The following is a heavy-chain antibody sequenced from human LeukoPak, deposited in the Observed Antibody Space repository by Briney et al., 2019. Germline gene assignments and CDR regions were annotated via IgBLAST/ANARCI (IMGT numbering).Heavy chain of an antibody. V-gene: IGHV4-59*01. CDR3: AAWGYYDSSGYRGWFDP. Sequence: SETLSLTCTVSGGSISSYYRSWIRQPPGKGLEWIGYIYYSGSTNYNPSLKSRVTISVDTSKNQFSLKLSSVTAADTAVYYCAAWGYYDSSGYRGWFDPWGQGTLVTVSS. CDR1: GGSISSYY. D-gene: IGHD3-22*01. CDR2: IYYSGST. J-gene: IGHJ5*02.